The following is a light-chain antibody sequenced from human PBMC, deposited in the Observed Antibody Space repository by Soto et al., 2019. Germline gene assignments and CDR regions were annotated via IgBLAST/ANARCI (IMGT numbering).Light chain of an antibody. V-gene: IGLV7-46*01. CDR1: TGAVTNGHY. CDR3: LLSYNGPYV. CDR2: DTT. Sequence: QPLGTHEPSLTLSPGGAVTLTCGSSTGAVTNGHYPYWFQQKPGQAPRTLIYDTTNRHSWTPARFSGSLLGGKAALTLSGAQPEDEAEYYCLLSYNGPYVFGTGTKVTVL. J-gene: IGLJ1*01.